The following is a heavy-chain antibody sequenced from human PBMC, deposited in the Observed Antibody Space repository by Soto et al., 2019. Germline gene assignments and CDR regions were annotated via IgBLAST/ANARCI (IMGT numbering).Heavy chain of an antibody. CDR3: ARERTRGFDP. J-gene: IGHJ5*02. Sequence: VHLVQSGAEVRPPGASVPVSCKASGYTFTSYDINWVRQATGQGLEWMGWMNPNSGNTAYAQKFQGRVTMTRNTSISTVHMELSSLRSEDTVVYYCARERTRGFDPWGQGTLVTVSS. CDR2: MNPNSGNT. CDR1: GYTFTSYD. V-gene: IGHV1-8*01.